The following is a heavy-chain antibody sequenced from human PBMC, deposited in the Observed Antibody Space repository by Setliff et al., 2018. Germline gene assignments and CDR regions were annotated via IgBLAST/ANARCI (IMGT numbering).Heavy chain of an antibody. CDR1: GGSFSSYA. D-gene: IGHD1-26*01. CDR2: INPNSGGT. Sequence: ASVKVSCKASGGSFSSYAIIWVRQAPGQGLEWMGWINPNSGGTNYAQKFQGRVTMTRDTSISTAYMELSRLRSDDTAVYYCARVQWELYAFDIWGQGTMVTVSS. V-gene: IGHV1-2*02. CDR3: ARVQWELYAFDI. J-gene: IGHJ3*02.